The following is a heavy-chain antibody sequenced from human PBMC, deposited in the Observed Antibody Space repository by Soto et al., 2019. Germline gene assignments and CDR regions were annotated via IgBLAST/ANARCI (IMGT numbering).Heavy chain of an antibody. J-gene: IGHJ4*02. CDR1: GFTFSSYG. CDR3: ARTPGILTGYSYYFDY. CDR2: IWYDGSNK. D-gene: IGHD3-9*01. Sequence: GGSLRLSCAASGFTFSSYGMHWVRQARGKGLEWVAVIWYDGSNKYYADSVKGRFTISRDNSKNTLYLQMNSLRAEDTAVYYCARTPGILTGYSYYFDYWGQGTLVTVS. V-gene: IGHV3-33*01.